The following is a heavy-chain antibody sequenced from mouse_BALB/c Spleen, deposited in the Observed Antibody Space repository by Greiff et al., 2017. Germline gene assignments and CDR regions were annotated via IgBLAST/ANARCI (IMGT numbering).Heavy chain of an antibody. Sequence: EVKLVESGPELVKPGASVKMSCKASGYTFTSYVMHWVKQKPGQGLEWIGYINPYNDGTKYNEKFKGKATLTSDKSSSTAYMELSSLTSEDSAVYYCAPQGNYRYSSFAYWGQGTLVTVSA. CDR2: INPYNDGT. CDR1: GYTFTSYV. J-gene: IGHJ3*01. D-gene: IGHD2-14*01. CDR3: APQGNYRYSSFAY. V-gene: IGHV1-14*01.